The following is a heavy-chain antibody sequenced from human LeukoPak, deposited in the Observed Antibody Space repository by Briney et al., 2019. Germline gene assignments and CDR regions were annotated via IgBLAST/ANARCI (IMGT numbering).Heavy chain of an antibody. CDR2: IYPDDSDT. Sequence: GESLEISCKGPGYSFTSYWIAWVRQMPGKGLEWMGIIYPDDSDTRYSPSFQGQVTITADKSISTAYLQWSSLKASDNAMYYCARQRRSSGWPNDYWGQGTLVTVSS. CDR1: GYSFTSYW. V-gene: IGHV5-51*01. D-gene: IGHD6-19*01. CDR3: ARQRRSSGWPNDY. J-gene: IGHJ4*02.